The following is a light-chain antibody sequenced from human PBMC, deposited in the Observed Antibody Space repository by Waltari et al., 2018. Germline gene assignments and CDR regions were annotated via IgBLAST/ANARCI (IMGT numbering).Light chain of an antibody. CDR1: SGHSRYA. V-gene: IGLV4-69*01. CDR2: LNSDGSH. J-gene: IGLJ2*01. Sequence: QLVLTQSPSASASLGASVKLTCTLSSGHSRYAIPWHQQQPEKGPRYLMKLNSDGSHSKGDGIPDRFSGSSSGAERYLTISSLQSDDEADYYCQTWGTGSVVFGGGTKLTVL. CDR3: QTWGTGSVV.